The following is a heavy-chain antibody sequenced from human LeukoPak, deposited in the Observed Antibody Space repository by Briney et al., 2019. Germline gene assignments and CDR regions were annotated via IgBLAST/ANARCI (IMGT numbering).Heavy chain of an antibody. J-gene: IGHJ6*03. CDR2: INHSGST. CDR1: GGSFSGYY. Sequence: SETLSLTCAVYGGSFSGYYWSWIRQPPGKGLEWIGEINHSGSTNYNPSLKSRVTISVDTSKNQFSLKLSSVTAADTAVYYCARGQRHLGYYYYYYMDVWGKGTTITVSS. D-gene: IGHD3-16*01. V-gene: IGHV4-34*01. CDR3: ARGQRHLGYYYYYYMDV.